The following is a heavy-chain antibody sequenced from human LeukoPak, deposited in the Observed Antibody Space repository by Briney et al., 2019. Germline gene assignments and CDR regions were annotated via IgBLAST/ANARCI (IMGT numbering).Heavy chain of an antibody. CDR2: ISYDGSNK. V-gene: IGHV3-30*18. Sequence: GGSLRLSCAASGFTFSSYGMHWVRQAPGKGLEWVAVISYDGSNKYYADSVKGRFTISRDNSKNTLYLQMNSLRAEDTAVYYCANLGIADYYYGMDVWGQGTTVTVSS. D-gene: IGHD6-13*01. CDR1: GFTFSSYG. CDR3: ANLGIADYYYGMDV. J-gene: IGHJ6*02.